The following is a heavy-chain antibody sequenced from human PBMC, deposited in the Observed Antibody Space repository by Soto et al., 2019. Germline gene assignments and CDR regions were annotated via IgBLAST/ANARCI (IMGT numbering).Heavy chain of an antibody. CDR1: GFTFSSYS. J-gene: IGHJ4*02. CDR3: ARDLYSSSARYFDY. V-gene: IGHV3-21*01. Sequence: GSLKLSCAASGFTFSSYSMNWVRQAPGKGLEWVSSISSSSSYIYYADSVKGRFTISRDNAKNSLYLQMNSLRAEDTAVYYCARDLYSSSARYFDYWGQGTLVTVSS. D-gene: IGHD6-6*01. CDR2: ISSSSSYI.